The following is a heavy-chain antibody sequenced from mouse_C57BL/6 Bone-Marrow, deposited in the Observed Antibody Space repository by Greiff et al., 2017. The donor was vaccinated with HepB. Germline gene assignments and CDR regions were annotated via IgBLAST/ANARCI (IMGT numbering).Heavy chain of an antibody. J-gene: IGHJ3*01. CDR3: ARPGYVAWFAY. CDR1: GFTFSSYG. V-gene: IGHV5-6*01. D-gene: IGHD3-1*01. CDR2: ISSGGSYT. Sequence: EVMLVESGGDLVKPGGSLKLSCAASGFTFSSYGMSWVRQTPDKRLEWVATISSGGSYTYYPDSVKGRFTIYRDNAKNTLYLQMSSLKSEDTAMYYCARPGYVAWFAYWGQGTLVTVSA.